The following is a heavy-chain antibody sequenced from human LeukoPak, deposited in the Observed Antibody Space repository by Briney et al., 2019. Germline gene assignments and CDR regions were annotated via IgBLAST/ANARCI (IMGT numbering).Heavy chain of an antibody. J-gene: IGHJ3*02. V-gene: IGHV4-59*13. CDR3: AKCEESENAFDI. D-gene: IGHD2/OR15-2a*01. CDR2: THYSGTS. CDR1: GNSINNYY. Sequence: SETLSLTCTVSGNSINNYYWNWIRQPPGKALEWIGYTHYSGTSYYNPSLKSRVTMSVDTSKNQFSLKLNSVTAADTAVYFCAKCEESENAFDIWGQGPMVSVSS.